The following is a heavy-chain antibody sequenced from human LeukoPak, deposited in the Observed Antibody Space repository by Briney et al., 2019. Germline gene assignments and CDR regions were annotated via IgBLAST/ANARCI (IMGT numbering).Heavy chain of an antibody. CDR1: ADSISNYY. CDR3: AAEFSNEQWLDWDY. J-gene: IGHJ4*02. CDR2: IYNSGST. V-gene: IGHV4-59*01. Sequence: PTETLSLTCTVSADSISNYYWTWLRQPPGKGLEWNGYIYNSGSTNYNTSRKSRVTISMDKSNNQFSLKLSSVTAADTAVYYCAAEFSNEQWLDWDYWGQGTLVTVSS. D-gene: IGHD6-19*01.